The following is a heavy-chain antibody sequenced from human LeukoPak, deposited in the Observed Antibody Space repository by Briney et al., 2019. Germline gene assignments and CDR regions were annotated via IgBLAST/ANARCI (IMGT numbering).Heavy chain of an antibody. CDR2: IYYSGTT. Sequence: SETLSLTCTVSSGSISSDYWSWIRQPPGKGLEWIGYIYYSGTTNYNPSLRSRVTMSVDTSKKQFSLKLSSVTAADTAVYYCARSLLGGYGRPVTTYYFDYWGQGTLVTVSS. J-gene: IGHJ4*02. CDR3: ARSLLGGYGRPVTTYYFDY. CDR1: SGSISSDY. V-gene: IGHV4-59*01. D-gene: IGHD3-16*01.